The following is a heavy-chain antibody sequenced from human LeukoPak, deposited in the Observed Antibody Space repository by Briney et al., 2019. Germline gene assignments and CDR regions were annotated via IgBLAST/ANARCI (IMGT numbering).Heavy chain of an antibody. V-gene: IGHV6-1*01. CDR1: GDSVSSNSAA. CDR2: TYYRSKWYN. CDR3: ARVRRGDIVVVPAAIYLDYFDY. D-gene: IGHD2-2*02. Sequence: SQTLSLTCVISGDSVSSNSAAWNWIRQSPSRGLEWLGRTYYRSKWYNDYAVAVKSRITINPDTSKNQFSLKLSSVTAADTAVYYCARVRRGDIVVVPAAIYLDYFDYWGQGTLVTVSS. J-gene: IGHJ4*02.